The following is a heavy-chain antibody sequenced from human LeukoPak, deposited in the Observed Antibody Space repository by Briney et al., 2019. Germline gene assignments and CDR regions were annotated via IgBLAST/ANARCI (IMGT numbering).Heavy chain of an antibody. Sequence: GRSLRLSCAASGFTFDDYAMHWVRQAPGKGLEWVSGISWNSGSIGYADSVKGRFTISRDNAKNSLYLQMNSLRAEDMALYYCAKDKWPFGIAVALGLFDYWGQGTLVTVSS. J-gene: IGHJ4*02. D-gene: IGHD6-19*01. CDR3: AKDKWPFGIAVALGLFDY. V-gene: IGHV3-9*03. CDR2: ISWNSGSI. CDR1: GFTFDDYA.